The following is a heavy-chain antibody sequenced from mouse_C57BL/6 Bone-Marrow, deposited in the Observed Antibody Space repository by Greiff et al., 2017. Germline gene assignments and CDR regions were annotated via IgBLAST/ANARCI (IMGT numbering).Heavy chain of an antibody. V-gene: IGHV1-9*01. CDR3: ARCDGDY. CDR2: ILPGSGST. Sequence: QVQLQQSGPELVKPGASVKISCKASGYTFTDYYMNWVKQSHGKSLEWIGEILPGSGSTNYNEKFKGKATFTADTSSNTAYMQLSSLTTEDSAIYYCARCDGDYWGQGTTLTVSS. J-gene: IGHJ2*01. CDR1: GYTFTDYY. D-gene: IGHD2-3*01.